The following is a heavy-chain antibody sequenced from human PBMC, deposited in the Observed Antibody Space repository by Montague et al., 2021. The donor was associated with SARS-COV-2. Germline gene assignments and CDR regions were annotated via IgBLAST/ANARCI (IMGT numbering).Heavy chain of an antibody. Sequence: CAISGDSVSSNSAAWNWIRQSPSSGREWLGRTYYRSKWYNDYAVXVKSRITINPDTSKNQFSLQLNSVTPEDTAVYYCARGGWGAPGTGRLFDYWGQGTLVTVSS. CDR3: ARGGWGAPGTGRLFDY. J-gene: IGHJ4*02. D-gene: IGHD3-10*01. CDR2: TYYRSKWYN. V-gene: IGHV6-1*01. CDR1: GDSVSSNSAA.